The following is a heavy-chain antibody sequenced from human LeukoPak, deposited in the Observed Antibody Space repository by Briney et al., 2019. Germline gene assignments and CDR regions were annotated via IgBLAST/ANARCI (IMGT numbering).Heavy chain of an antibody. CDR3: DLWFGGTDAFDI. J-gene: IGHJ3*02. Sequence: ASVKVSCTASGYTFTGYYMHWVRQATGQGLEWGGWINPNSGGTNYAQKFQGRVTMTRDTSISTAYMELSRLRSDGTAVYYCDLWFGGTDAFDIWGQGTMVTVSS. CDR2: INPNSGGT. D-gene: IGHD3-10*01. V-gene: IGHV1-2*02. CDR1: GYTFTGYY.